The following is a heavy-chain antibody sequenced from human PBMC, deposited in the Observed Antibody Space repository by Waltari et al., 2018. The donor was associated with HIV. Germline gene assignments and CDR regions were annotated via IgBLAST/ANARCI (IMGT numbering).Heavy chain of an antibody. CDR3: ARDLVVAAAEGFDP. D-gene: IGHD2-15*01. J-gene: IGHJ5*02. Sequence: QVELQESGPGLVKPSETLSLTCTVSGGSITSYYWSWIRQSPGLGLEWIGHIYYNGRTTYNPSLKGRVIMSLDTSKNHISLNLRSLSAADTAVYYCARDLVVAAAEGFDPWGQGILVTVSS. CDR2: IYYNGRT. V-gene: IGHV4-59*01. CDR1: GGSITSYY.